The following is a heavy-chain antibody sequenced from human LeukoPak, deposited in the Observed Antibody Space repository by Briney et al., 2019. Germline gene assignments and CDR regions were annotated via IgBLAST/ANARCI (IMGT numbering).Heavy chain of an antibody. Sequence: PSETLSLTCTVAGGSISSYYWSWIRQPPGKGLEWIGYIYYSGSTNYNPSLKRRVTISVDTSKNQFSLKLSSVTAADTAVYYCARGRRKAARPDGMDVWGQGTTVTVSS. D-gene: IGHD6-6*01. CDR2: IYYSGST. J-gene: IGHJ6*02. CDR3: ARGRRKAARPDGMDV. V-gene: IGHV4-59*08. CDR1: GGSISSYY.